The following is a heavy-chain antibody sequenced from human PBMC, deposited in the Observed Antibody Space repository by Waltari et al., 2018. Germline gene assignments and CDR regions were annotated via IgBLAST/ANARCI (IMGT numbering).Heavy chain of an antibody. CDR1: GLTFSRYS. V-gene: IGHV3-48*01. J-gene: IGHJ4*02. D-gene: IGHD4-17*01. CDR2: ISTSANTI. Sequence: EVKLVESGGGLVQPGGSLRLSCAASGLTFSRYSMNWVRQAPGKGLEWISYISTSANTIYYADSVKGRFTVPIDDASNSAHLQMHSLRVEDTAVYYCATSIPVNYWGQGTLVIVSS. CDR3: ATSIPVNY.